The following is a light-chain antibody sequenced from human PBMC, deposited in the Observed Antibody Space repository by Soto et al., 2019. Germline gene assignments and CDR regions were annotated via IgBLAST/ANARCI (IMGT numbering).Light chain of an antibody. CDR1: SSDVGTYNY. V-gene: IGLV2-14*01. CDR3: TSYTRDTALV. Sequence: SVLTQPASVSGSPGQSITISCTGTSSDVGTYNYVSWYQQHPGKAPKLIIYEVSNQPSGVSNRFSGSKSGSTASLTISGLQAEDEADYHCTSYTRDTALVFGTGTKVTVL. CDR2: EVS. J-gene: IGLJ1*01.